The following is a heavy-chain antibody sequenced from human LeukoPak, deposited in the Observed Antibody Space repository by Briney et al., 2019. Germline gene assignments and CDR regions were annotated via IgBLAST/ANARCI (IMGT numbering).Heavy chain of an antibody. J-gene: IGHJ4*02. V-gene: IGHV4-38-2*02. CDR1: GYSISSGYY. CDR2: IYHSGST. Sequence: SETLSLTCTVSGYSISSGYYWGWIQPPPGKGLEWIGSIYHSGSTYYNPSLKSRVTISVDTSKNQFSLKLSSVTAADTAVYYCARDRSLLWFGEWGQGTLVTVSS. D-gene: IGHD3-10*01. CDR3: ARDRSLLWFGE.